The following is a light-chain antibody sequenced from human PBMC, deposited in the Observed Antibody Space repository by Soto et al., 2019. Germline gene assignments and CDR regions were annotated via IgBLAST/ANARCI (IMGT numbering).Light chain of an antibody. CDR2: GTS. V-gene: IGKV1-33*01. Sequence: DIQMTQSPASLSVSVGDRVTLTCQASQDIGNHLNWYQQKPGKAPNLLISGTSNLETGVPSRFIGGGSGTQFTFTISSLQPEDNATYYCQQYHSRPLTFGGGTKVEMK. CDR3: QQYHSRPLT. CDR1: QDIGNH. J-gene: IGKJ4*01.